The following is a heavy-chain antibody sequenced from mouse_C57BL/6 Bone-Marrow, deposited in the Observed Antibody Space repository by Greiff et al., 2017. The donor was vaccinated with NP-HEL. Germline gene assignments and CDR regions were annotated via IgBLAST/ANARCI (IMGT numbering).Heavy chain of an antibody. CDR2: ITHSGET. Sequence: KLQESGPGLVKPSQSLFLTCSITGFPITSGYYWIWIRQSPGKPLEWMGYITHSGETFYNPSLQSPISITRETSKNQFFLQLNSVTTEDTAMYYCAGGGYDGYWYFDVWGTGTTVTVSS. CDR3: AGGGYDGYWYFDV. D-gene: IGHD2-2*01. CDR1: GFPITSGYY. V-gene: IGHV12-3*01. J-gene: IGHJ1*03.